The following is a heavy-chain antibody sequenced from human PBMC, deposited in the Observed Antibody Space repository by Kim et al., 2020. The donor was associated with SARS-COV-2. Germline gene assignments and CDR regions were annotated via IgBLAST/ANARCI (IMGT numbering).Heavy chain of an antibody. V-gene: IGHV1-2*04. CDR3: ATGQGSRIYSGYDWDYYYGMDV. Sequence: ASVKVSCKASGYTFTGYYMHWVRQAPGQGLEWMGWINPNSGGTNYAQKFQGWVTMTRDTSISTAYMEPSRLRSDDTAVYYCATGQGSRIYSGYDWDYYYGMDVWGQGTTVTVSS. J-gene: IGHJ6*02. D-gene: IGHD5-12*01. CDR2: INPNSGGT. CDR1: GYTFTGYY.